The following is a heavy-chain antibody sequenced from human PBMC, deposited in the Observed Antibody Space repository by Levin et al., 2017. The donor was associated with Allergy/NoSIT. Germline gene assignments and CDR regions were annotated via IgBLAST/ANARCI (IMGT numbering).Heavy chain of an antibody. Sequence: ETLSLTCAASGFTFSSYWMSWVRQAPGKGLEWVANIKQDGSEKYYVDSVKGRFTISRDNAKNSLYLQMNSLRAEDTAVYYCARDPVILTGYYRWGGWFDPWGQGTLVTVSS. CDR1: GFTFSSYW. V-gene: IGHV3-7*03. D-gene: IGHD3-9*01. J-gene: IGHJ5*02. CDR2: IKQDGSEK. CDR3: ARDPVILTGYYRWGGWFDP.